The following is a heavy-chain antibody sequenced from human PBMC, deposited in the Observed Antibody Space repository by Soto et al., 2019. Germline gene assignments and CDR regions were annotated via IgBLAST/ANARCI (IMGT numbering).Heavy chain of an antibody. CDR3: AREGYSSGWYGVGYYGMEG. CDR2: INPNSGGT. J-gene: IGHJ6*02. CDR1: GYTFTGYY. V-gene: IGHV1-2*04. D-gene: IGHD6-19*01. Sequence: QVQLVQSGAEVKKPGASVKVSCKASGYTFTGYYMHWVRQAPGQGLEWMGWINPNSGGTNYAQKFQCWVTMTRDTSISTAYMELSRLRYDDTAVYYCAREGYSSGWYGVGYYGMEGWGQGTTVTVSS.